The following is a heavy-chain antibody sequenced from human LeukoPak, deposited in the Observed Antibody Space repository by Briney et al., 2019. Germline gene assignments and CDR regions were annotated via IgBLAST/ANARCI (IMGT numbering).Heavy chain of an antibody. D-gene: IGHD3-3*01. J-gene: IGHJ4*02. V-gene: IGHV4-34*01. Sequence: SETLSLTCVVYGGSFRAYYWSWIRQPPGKGLEWIGEINESGGTNYNPSLKSRLTMSVDTSKNQFSLKLSSVTAADTAVYYCVSSRRYSDVWRWFFGYCGQGTLVTVSS. CDR3: VSSRRYSDVWRWFFGY. CDR1: GGSFRAYY. CDR2: INESGGT.